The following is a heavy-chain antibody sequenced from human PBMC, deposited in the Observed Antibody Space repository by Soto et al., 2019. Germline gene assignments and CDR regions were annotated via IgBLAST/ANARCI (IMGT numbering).Heavy chain of an antibody. CDR1: GFTFSSYE. J-gene: IGHJ6*02. CDR3: TRDIIAFDILTGYYVTPYGMDV. V-gene: IGHV3-48*03. CDR2: ISSSGSTI. Sequence: LRLSCAASGFTFSSYEMNWFRQAPGKGLAWVSYISSSGSTIYYADSVKGRFTISRDNAKNSLYLQMNSLRAEDTAVYYCTRDIIAFDILTGYYVTPYGMDVWGQGTTVTVSS. D-gene: IGHD3-9*01.